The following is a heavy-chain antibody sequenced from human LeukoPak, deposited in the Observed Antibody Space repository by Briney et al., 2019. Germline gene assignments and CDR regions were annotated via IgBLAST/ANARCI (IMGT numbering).Heavy chain of an antibody. CDR3: AKDSDGAFGNWFDP. D-gene: IGHD5-24*01. Sequence: GGSLSLSCAASGFTFRSYAMSWFGKAPGKGLDWVSAFSGSGGSTYYADSVKGRFTISRDNSKNTLYLQMNSLRAEDTAVYYCAKDSDGAFGNWFDPWGQGTLVTVSS. V-gene: IGHV3-23*01. CDR2: FSGSGGST. J-gene: IGHJ5*02. CDR1: GFTFRSYA.